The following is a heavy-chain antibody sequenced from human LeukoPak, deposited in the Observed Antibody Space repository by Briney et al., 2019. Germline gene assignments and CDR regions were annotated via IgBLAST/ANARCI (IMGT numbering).Heavy chain of an antibody. CDR2: IYYTGSI. CDR1: GGSFSSGDYY. D-gene: IGHD3-16*02. J-gene: IGHJ4*02. V-gene: IGHV4-30-4*01. Sequence: SETLSLTCIVSGGSFSSGDYYWSWIRQSPGKGLEWIGYIYYTGSISYNPSLKSRLTISVDTSKNQFSLKLSSVTAADTAVYYCARGPNYVWGSYRYFDYWGQGTLVTVSS. CDR3: ARGPNYVWGSYRYFDY.